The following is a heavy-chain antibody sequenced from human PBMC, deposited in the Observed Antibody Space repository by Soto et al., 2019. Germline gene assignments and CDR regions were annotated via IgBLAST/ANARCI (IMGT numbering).Heavy chain of an antibody. V-gene: IGHV1-2*02. J-gene: IGHJ5*02. CDR1: GYTFTDYF. CDR2: INPDSRGT. Sequence: QVHLVQSGAEVKKPGASVKVSCKASGYTFTDYFIHWVRQAPGQGFEWMGWINPDSRGTNYAQKFQGRVNMTRDTPNSPGYMELRGLRPDDTAVYYCARVTLKAGNWFDPWGQGTLVTVSS. CDR3: ARVTLKAGNWFDP.